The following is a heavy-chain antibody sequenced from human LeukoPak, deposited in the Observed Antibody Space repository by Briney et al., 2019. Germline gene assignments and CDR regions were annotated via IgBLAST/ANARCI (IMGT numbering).Heavy chain of an antibody. CDR2: ISWNSGSI. CDR3: AKDKGRAAAYYYGIDV. D-gene: IGHD6-13*01. V-gene: IGHV3-9*01. J-gene: IGHJ6*02. CDR1: GFTFDDYA. Sequence: GRSLRLSCAASGFTFDDYAMHWVRQAPGKGLEWVSGISWNSGSIGYADSVKGRFTVSRDNAKNSLYLQMNSLRAEDTALYYCAKDKGRAAAYYYGIDVWGQGTTVTVSS.